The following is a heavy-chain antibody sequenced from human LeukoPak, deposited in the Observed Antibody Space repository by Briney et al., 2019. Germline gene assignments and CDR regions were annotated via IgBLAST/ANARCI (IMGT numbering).Heavy chain of an antibody. CDR2: IHHDGRI. Sequence: GSLRLSCAVSGFTLTNHAVSWVRQPPGKGLEWIGEIHHDGRINYNPSLKSRVTLSVDKSKNQFSLRLNSVTAADTAMYYCARSHDHLWGNYPDYWGQGTLVTVSS. D-gene: IGHD3-16*02. V-gene: IGHV4-4*02. CDR1: GFTLTNHAV. CDR3: ARSHDHLWGNYPDY. J-gene: IGHJ4*02.